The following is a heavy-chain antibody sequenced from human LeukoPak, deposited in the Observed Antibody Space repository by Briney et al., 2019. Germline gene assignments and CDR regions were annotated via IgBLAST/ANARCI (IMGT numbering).Heavy chain of an antibody. CDR1: GGSFSGYY. CDR3: ARVPFKYSSSWLYYFDY. V-gene: IGHV4-34*01. J-gene: IGHJ4*02. CDR2: INHSGST. D-gene: IGHD6-13*01. Sequence: ASETLSLTCAVYGGSFSGYYWSWIRQPPGKGLEWIGEINHSGSTNYNPSLKSRVTISVDTSKNQFSLKLSSVTAADTAVYYWARVPFKYSSSWLYYFDYRGQGTLVTVSS.